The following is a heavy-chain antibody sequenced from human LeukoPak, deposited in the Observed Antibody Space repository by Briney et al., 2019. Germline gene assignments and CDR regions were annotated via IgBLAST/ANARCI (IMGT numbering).Heavy chain of an antibody. CDR3: ARDAGWGRLDS. V-gene: IGHV3-74*01. D-gene: IGHD3-16*01. Sequence: PGGSLRLSCAASGLTISDSWMHWVRQAPGKGPMWVSRLASDESNKIYADSVKGRFTISRDNAKNTLYLQMNSLRVEDTGIYYCARDAGWGRLDSWGQGALVTVSS. CDR2: LASDESNK. J-gene: IGHJ4*02. CDR1: GLTISDSW.